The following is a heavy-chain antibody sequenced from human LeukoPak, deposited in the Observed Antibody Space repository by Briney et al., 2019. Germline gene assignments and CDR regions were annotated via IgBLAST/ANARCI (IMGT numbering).Heavy chain of an antibody. CDR3: ARDQADFWSGYSLDAFDI. CDR2: ISYDGSNK. J-gene: IGHJ3*02. D-gene: IGHD3-3*01. Sequence: GGSLRLSCAASVFTFSSYAMHWVRQAPGKGLEWVAVISYDGSNKYYADSVKGRFTISRDNSKNTLYLQMNSLRAEDTAVYYCARDQADFWSGYSLDAFDIWGQGTMVTVSS. V-gene: IGHV3-30-3*01. CDR1: VFTFSSYA.